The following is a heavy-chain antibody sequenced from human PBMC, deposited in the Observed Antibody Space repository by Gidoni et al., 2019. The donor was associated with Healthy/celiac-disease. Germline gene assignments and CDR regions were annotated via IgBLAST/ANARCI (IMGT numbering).Heavy chain of an antibody. D-gene: IGHD3-3*01. V-gene: IGHV1-69*01. J-gene: IGHJ6*03. CDR1: GGTFSSYA. CDR2: IIPIFGTA. Sequence: QVQLVQSGAEVKKPGSSVKVSCKASGGTFSSYAIRWVRQAPGQGLEWMGGIIPIFGTANYAQKFQGRVTITADESTSTAYMELSSLRSEDTAVYYCARALSDDFWSGYYTGMRGYYYYYYMDVWGKGTTVTVSS. CDR3: ARALSDDFWSGYYTGMRGYYYYYYMDV.